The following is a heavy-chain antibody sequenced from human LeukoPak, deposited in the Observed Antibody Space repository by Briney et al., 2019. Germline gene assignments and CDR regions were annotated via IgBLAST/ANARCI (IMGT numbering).Heavy chain of an antibody. CDR3: ARRPGIGAADNYFDY. V-gene: IGHV3-21*01. D-gene: IGHD6-13*01. CDR1: GFIFSSYS. Sequence: GGSLRLSCAASGFIFSSYSMNWVPQAPGKGLEWVSSISSSSSYIYYADSVKGRFTISRDNPKNSLYLQMNSLRAEDTAVYYCARRPGIGAADNYFDYWGQGTLVTVSS. J-gene: IGHJ4*02. CDR2: ISSSSSYI.